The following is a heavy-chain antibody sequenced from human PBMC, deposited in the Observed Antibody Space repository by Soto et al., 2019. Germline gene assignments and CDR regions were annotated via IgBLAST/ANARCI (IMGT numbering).Heavy chain of an antibody. Sequence: ASVKVSCKASGYTFTSYGIIWVRQAPGQGLEWMGWISAYNGNTNYAQKLQGRVTMTTDTSTSTAYMELRSLRSDDTAVYYCARVFFYSIGITAAGWFDPWGQGTQVTVSS. CDR3: ARVFFYSIGITAAGWFDP. J-gene: IGHJ5*02. CDR1: GYTFTSYG. D-gene: IGHD6-13*01. CDR2: ISAYNGNT. V-gene: IGHV1-18*01.